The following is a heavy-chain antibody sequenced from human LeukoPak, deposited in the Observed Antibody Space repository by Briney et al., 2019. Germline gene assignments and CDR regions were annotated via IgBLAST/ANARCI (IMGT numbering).Heavy chain of an antibody. Sequence: ASVKVSCKASGYTFTSYGISWVRQAPGQGLEGMGWISAYNGNTNYAQKLQGRVTMTTDTSTSTAYMELRSLRSDDTAVYYCARAFNYYDSSGYPAYYFDYWGQGTLVTVSS. CDR3: ARAFNYYDSSGYPAYYFDY. CDR1: GYTFTSYG. CDR2: ISAYNGNT. V-gene: IGHV1-18*01. D-gene: IGHD3-22*01. J-gene: IGHJ4*02.